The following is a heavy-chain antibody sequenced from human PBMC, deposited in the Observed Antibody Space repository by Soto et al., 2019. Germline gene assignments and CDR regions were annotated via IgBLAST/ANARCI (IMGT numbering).Heavy chain of an antibody. J-gene: IGHJ5*02. CDR2: IYHSGNT. CDR1: GGSISSGDYY. Sequence: QVQLQESGPGLVKPSQTLSLICTVSGGSISSGDYYWSWIRQPPGMALEWIAYIYHSGNTYYHPSLQSRVTISVETSKNQFSLRLSSLTAADTAVYYCARPPRGNWVDHWGQGILVTVSS. V-gene: IGHV4-30-4*01. CDR3: ARPPRGNWVDH.